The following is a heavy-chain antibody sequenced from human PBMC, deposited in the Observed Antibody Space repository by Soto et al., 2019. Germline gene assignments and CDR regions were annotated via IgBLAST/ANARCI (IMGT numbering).Heavy chain of an antibody. CDR2: IYSSRHT. Sequence: NPSETLSPTCTVSAGSISSSDYYWSWIRQPPGKGLEWIGYIYSSRHTYYTPSLKSRLTISVATSKTHLSLNLNSVTAADTALYYCARGLSAATVVTCLFDYWGQGTLVAVS. CDR1: AGSISSSDYY. V-gene: IGHV4-31*03. D-gene: IGHD4-17*01. J-gene: IGHJ4*02. CDR3: ARGLSAATVVTCLFDY.